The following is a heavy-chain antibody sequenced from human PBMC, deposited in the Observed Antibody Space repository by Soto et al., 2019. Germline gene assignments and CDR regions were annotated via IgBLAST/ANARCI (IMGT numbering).Heavy chain of an antibody. Sequence: QVQLVQSGAEVKKPGASVKVSCKASGYTFTSYAMHWVRQAPGQRLEWMGWINAGNGNTKYSQKFQGRVTITRDTSASTDYMELSSLRSEDTAVYYCARGGEQLVPHVYYYYGMDVWGQGTTVTVSS. D-gene: IGHD6-13*01. V-gene: IGHV1-3*01. J-gene: IGHJ6*02. CDR1: GYTFTSYA. CDR3: ARGGEQLVPHVYYYYGMDV. CDR2: INAGNGNT.